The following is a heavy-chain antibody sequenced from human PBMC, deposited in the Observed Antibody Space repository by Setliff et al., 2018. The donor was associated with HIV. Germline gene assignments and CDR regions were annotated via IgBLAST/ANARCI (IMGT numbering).Heavy chain of an antibody. CDR3: GTYPPNWNYGAAAFDI. CDR2: INPSSADT. J-gene: IGHJ3*02. CDR1: GYKFTGYY. D-gene: IGHD1-7*01. Sequence: ASVKVSCKASGYKFTGYYLQWVRQAPGQGLEWMAWINPSSADTRIAQKFEGRVTMTWDTSLTTAYMELSSLRSDDTALYYCGTYPPNWNYGAAAFDIWGQGTLVTVSS. V-gene: IGHV1-2*02.